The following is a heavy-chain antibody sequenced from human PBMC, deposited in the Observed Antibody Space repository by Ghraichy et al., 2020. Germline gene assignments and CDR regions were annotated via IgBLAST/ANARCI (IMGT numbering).Heavy chain of an antibody. CDR2: INHSGST. D-gene: IGHD1-7*01. Sequence: SETLSLTCAVYGGSFSGYYWSWIRQPPGKGLEWIGEINHSGSTNYNPSLKSRVTISVDTSKNQFSLKLSSVTAADTAVYYCARGLGAELELPDYWGQGTLVTVSS. J-gene: IGHJ4*02. CDR3: ARGLGAELELPDY. V-gene: IGHV4-34*01. CDR1: GGSFSGYY.